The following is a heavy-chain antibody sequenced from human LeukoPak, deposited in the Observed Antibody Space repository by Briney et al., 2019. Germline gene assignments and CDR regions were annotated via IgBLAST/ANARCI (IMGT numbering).Heavy chain of an antibody. CDR3: VRGGFIAAAGLFDS. CDR1: GDSVSSNSAA. V-gene: IGHV6-1*01. CDR2: TYYRSKWSS. J-gene: IGHJ4*02. Sequence: SQTLSLTCAISGDSVSSNSAAWNWIRQSPARGLEWLGRTYYRSKWSSDYAVLVKSRISINSDTSKNQFSLQLNSVTPEDTAVYYCVRGGFIAAAGLFDSWGQGTLVTVSS. D-gene: IGHD6-13*01.